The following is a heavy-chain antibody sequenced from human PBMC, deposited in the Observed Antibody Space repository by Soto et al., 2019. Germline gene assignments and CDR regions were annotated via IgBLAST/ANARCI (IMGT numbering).Heavy chain of an antibody. V-gene: IGHV3-7*03. D-gene: IGHD1-26*01. CDR1: GFTFSITW. J-gene: IGHJ4*02. CDR3: VKHGRELNY. Sequence: GGSLRLSCATSGFTFSITWMSWVRQAPGKGLEWVANINEDGGAKHYVDSVKGRFTISRDNAEKSLHLQMNSLRDEDTDMSYRVKHGRELNYWGQGALVPVSP. CDR2: INEDGGAK.